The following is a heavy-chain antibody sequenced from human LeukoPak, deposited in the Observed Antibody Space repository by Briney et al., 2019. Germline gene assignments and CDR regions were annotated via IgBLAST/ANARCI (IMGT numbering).Heavy chain of an antibody. Sequence: PGGSLRLSCAASGFPFDDCGMTWVRQAPGKGLEWVSGINWNGGSTGYADSVKGRFTISRDNAKNSLYLQMNSLRAEDTAVYYCARDAARRAVPAAHFDYWGQGTLVTVSS. V-gene: IGHV3-20*04. CDR3: ARDAARRAVPAAHFDY. D-gene: IGHD2-2*01. J-gene: IGHJ4*02. CDR2: INWNGGST. CDR1: GFPFDDCG.